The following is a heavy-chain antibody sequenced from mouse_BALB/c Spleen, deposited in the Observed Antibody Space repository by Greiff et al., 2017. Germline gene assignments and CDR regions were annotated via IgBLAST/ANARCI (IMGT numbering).Heavy chain of an antibody. CDR3: VRDGNYNFDY. CDR2: IWTGGGT. CDR1: GFSLTSYD. Sequence: VKVVESGPGLVAPSQSLSITCTVSGFSLTSYDISWIRQPPGKGLEWLGVIWTGGGTNYNSAFMSRLSISKDNSKSQVFLKMNSLQTDDTAIYYCVRDGNYNFDYWGQGTTLTVSS. V-gene: IGHV2-9-2*01. D-gene: IGHD2-1*01. J-gene: IGHJ2*01.